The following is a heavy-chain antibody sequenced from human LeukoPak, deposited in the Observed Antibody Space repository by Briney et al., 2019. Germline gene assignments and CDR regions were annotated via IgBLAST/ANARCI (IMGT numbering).Heavy chain of an antibody. J-gene: IGHJ4*02. Sequence: GGSLRLSCAASGFTFSDSYMSWIRQAPGKGLEYISYISSSGSTIYYADSVKGRFTLSRDNAKNSLSLEMNSLRAEDTAVYYCVRGKYSFDYWGQGTLVTVSS. CDR2: ISSSGSTI. V-gene: IGHV3-11*01. CDR3: VRGKYSFDY. CDR1: GFTFSDSY.